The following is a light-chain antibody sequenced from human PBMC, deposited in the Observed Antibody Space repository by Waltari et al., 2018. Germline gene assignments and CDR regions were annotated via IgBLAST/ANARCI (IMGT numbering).Light chain of an antibody. CDR1: QSVSTTS. J-gene: IGKJ3*01. CDR2: RGS. Sequence: EIVLTQSPGTLSLSPGETATLSCRASQSVSTTSLGWYQQKPGQAPRLLIYRGSRRAPGIPDRFRGSGSAIDFTLTISRLEPEDFAFSYCQQYGSSPLFSFGPGPKVDIK. V-gene: IGKV3-20*01. CDR3: QQYGSSPLFS.